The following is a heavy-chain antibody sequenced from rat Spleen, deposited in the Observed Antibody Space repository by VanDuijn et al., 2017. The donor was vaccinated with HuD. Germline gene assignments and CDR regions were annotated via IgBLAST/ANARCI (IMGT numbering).Heavy chain of an antibody. J-gene: IGHJ2*01. CDR2: ISYDGSST. Sequence: EVQLVESDGGLVQPGRSLKLSCAASGFTFSDYYMAWVRQAPTTGLEWVATISYDGSSTYYRDSVKGRFTISRDNAKSTLYLQMDSLRSEDTATYYCARPLDGRYFDYWGQGVMVTVSS. D-gene: IGHD1-12*02. CDR1: GFTFSDYY. V-gene: IGHV5-29*01. CDR3: ARPLDGRYFDY.